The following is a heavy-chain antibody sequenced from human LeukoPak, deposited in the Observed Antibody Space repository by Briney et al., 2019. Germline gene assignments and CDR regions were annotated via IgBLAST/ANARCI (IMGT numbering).Heavy chain of an antibody. CDR2: IDWDDDK. V-gene: IGHV2-70*04. CDR3: ARLNSGTYLDY. D-gene: IGHD1-26*01. CDR1: GISLSTSGMR. Sequence: SGPALVKPTQTLTLTCTFSGISLSTSGMRVSWIRQPPRKALEWLARIDWDDDKFYSTPLKTRLTISKDTSKNQVVLTMTNMDPVDTATYYCARLNSGTYLDYWGQGTLVTVSS. J-gene: IGHJ4*02.